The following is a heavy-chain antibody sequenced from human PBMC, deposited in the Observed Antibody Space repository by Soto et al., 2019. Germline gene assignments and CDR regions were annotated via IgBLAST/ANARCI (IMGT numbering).Heavy chain of an antibody. D-gene: IGHD3-22*01. Sequence: GGSLRLSCAASGFTFSSYAMSWVRQAPGKGLEWVSAISGSGGSTYYADSVKGRFTISRDNYKNTLYLQMNSLRAEDTAVYYCAKGKVAPYYYDSSGYYRGPHYYGMDVWGQGTTVTVSS. CDR2: ISGSGGST. V-gene: IGHV3-23*01. CDR1: GFTFSSYA. J-gene: IGHJ6*02. CDR3: AKGKVAPYYYDSSGYYRGPHYYGMDV.